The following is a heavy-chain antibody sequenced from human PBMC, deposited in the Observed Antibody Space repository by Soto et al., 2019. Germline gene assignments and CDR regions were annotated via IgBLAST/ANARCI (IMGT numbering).Heavy chain of an antibody. CDR1: GYSFTSYW. J-gene: IGHJ6*01. CDR3: ERTPHCSSTSCYTPGGSYDYGMDV. Sequence: GESLQISCKGSGYSFTSYWIGWVRQMPGKGLEWIGIIYPGDSDTRYSPSFQGQVTISADKSISTAYLQWSSLKASDTAMYYCERTPHCSSTSCYTPGGSYDYGMDVWGQGTSSPSP. CDR2: IYPGDSDT. V-gene: IGHV5-51*01. D-gene: IGHD2-2*02.